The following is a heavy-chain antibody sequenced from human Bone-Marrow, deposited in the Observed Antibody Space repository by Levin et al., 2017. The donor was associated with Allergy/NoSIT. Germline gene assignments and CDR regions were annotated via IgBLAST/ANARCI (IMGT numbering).Heavy chain of an antibody. J-gene: IGHJ5*02. Sequence: ASVKVSCAASGFTFSSYSMNWVRQAPGKGLEWVSSISSSSSYIYYADSVKGRFTISRDNAKNSLYLQMNSLRAEDTAVYYCARDFARLDFGVHNWFDPWGQGTLVTVSS. CDR3: ARDFARLDFGVHNWFDP. CDR1: GFTFSSYS. CDR2: ISSSSSYI. D-gene: IGHD3-3*01. V-gene: IGHV3-21*01.